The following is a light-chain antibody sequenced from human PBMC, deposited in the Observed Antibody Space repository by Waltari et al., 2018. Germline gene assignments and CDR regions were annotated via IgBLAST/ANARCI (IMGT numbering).Light chain of an antibody. CDR3: AAWDDSLNGVI. CDR1: SSNTGSKS. J-gene: IGLJ2*01. CDR2: SNN. V-gene: IGLV1-44*01. Sequence: QSVLTQPPSASGTPGQRVTISCSGSSSNTGSKSINWYQQLPGTAPKLLIYSNNQRPSGVPDRFSGSKSGTSASLAISGLQSEDEADYHCAAWDDSLNGVIFGGGTKLTVL.